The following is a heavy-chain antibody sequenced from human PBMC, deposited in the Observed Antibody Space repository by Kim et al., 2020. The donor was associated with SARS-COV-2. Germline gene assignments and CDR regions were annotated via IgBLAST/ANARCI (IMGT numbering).Heavy chain of an antibody. V-gene: IGHV4-39*01. CDR3: AKRSRSITMFWVVNRYMDV. D-gene: IGHD3-3*01. CDR2: IYYSGST. Sequence: SETLSLTCTVSGGSISSSSYYWGWIRQPPGKGLEWIGSIYYSGSTYYNPSLKSRVTISVDTSKNQFSLKLSSVTAADTAVYYCAKRSRSITMFWVVNRYMDVWGNGTTVTVSS. J-gene: IGHJ6*03. CDR1: GGSISSSSYY.